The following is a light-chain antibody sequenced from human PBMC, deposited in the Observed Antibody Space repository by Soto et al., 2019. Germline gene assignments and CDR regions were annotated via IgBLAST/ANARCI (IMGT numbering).Light chain of an antibody. J-gene: IGLJ1*01. CDR2: EVS. CDR3: SPYTSSSTYV. V-gene: IGLV2-14*01. CDR1: SSDVGGYNY. Sequence: QSALTQPASVSGSPGQSITISCTGTSSDVGGYNYVSWYQQHPGKAPKLMIYEVSNRPSGVSNRFSGSKSGNTASLTISGLQADDEAEYYCSPYTSSSTYVFGTGTKV.